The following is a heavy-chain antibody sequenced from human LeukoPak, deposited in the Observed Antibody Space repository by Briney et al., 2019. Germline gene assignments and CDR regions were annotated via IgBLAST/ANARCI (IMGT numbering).Heavy chain of an antibody. CDR3: AREPYSSSWRSEAD. D-gene: IGHD6-13*01. Sequence: ASVKVSCKASGYTFTGYYMHWVRQAPGQGLEWMGRINPNSGGTNYAQKFQGRVTMTRDTSISTAYMELSRLRSDDTAVYYCAREPYSSSWRSEADWGQGTLVTVSS. J-gene: IGHJ4*02. CDR1: GYTFTGYY. V-gene: IGHV1-2*06. CDR2: INPNSGGT.